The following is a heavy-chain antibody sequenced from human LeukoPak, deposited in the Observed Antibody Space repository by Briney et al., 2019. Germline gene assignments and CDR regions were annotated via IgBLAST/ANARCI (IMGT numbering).Heavy chain of an antibody. CDR2: IYYTGDT. CDR3: ARLRGYTDGNPGY. Sequence: PSEILSLTCTVSGGSISSSSSYYWGWIRQPPGKGLEWIGSIYYTGDTYYNSSLKSRVTISVDTSKNQFSLKLSSVTAADTALYYCARLRGYTDGNPGYWGQGSLVTVSS. D-gene: IGHD5-12*01. CDR1: GGSISSSSSYY. V-gene: IGHV4-39*01. J-gene: IGHJ4*02.